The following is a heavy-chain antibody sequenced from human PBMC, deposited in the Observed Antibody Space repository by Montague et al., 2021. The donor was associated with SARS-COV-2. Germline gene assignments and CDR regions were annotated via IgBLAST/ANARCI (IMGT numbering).Heavy chain of an antibody. CDR3: VRFGSGTLEFDP. D-gene: IGHD1-26*01. Sequence: TLSLTCTVSGASISTGIFYWSWIRQPAGKGLEWIGRIRTTGHTDYXXXLESRVFMSVDTSTNQFSLSLTSVTAADTAVYFCVRFGSGTLEFDPWGQGTLVTVSS. CDR1: GASISTGIFY. J-gene: IGHJ5*02. CDR2: IRTTGHT. V-gene: IGHV4-61*02.